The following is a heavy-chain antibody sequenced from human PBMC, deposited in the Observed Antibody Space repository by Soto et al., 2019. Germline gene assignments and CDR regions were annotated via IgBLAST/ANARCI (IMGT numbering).Heavy chain of an antibody. J-gene: IGHJ4*02. V-gene: IGHV1-69*01. Sequence: QAQVVQSGAEVRKPGSSVKLSCKASEGTFNSYAIAWVRQAPGQGLEWMGGIIPYYNTLNYAQKFQDRVTITADDSTNTVYMELSSLRSDDTTVYFCACGASRWYPYFFDSWAQGTLVTVSS. D-gene: IGHD6-13*01. CDR1: EGTFNSYA. CDR2: IIPYYNTL. CDR3: ACGASRWYPYFFDS.